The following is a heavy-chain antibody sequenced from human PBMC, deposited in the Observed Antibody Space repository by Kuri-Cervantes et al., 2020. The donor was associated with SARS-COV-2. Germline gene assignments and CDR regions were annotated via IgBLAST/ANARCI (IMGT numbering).Heavy chain of an antibody. CDR2: IDYSENT. V-gene: IGHV4-39*02. D-gene: IGHD3-16*01. CDR1: GGSISSSSNF. Sequence: GSLRLSCTVSGGSISSSSNFWAWIRQPPGKGLEWIGNIDYSENTYYNPSLMTRVTISVDTSKNHFSLNLTSVTAADTAVYYCATMLTRGFDPWGQGTLVTVSS. CDR3: ATMLTRGFDP. J-gene: IGHJ5*02.